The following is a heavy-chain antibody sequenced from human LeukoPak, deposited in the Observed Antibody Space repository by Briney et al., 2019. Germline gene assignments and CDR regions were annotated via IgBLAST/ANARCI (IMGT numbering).Heavy chain of an antibody. V-gene: IGHV1-18*01. CDR2: ISADNGNT. CDR3: VRITIFVDYFDY. CDR1: GYTFTRYT. J-gene: IGHJ4*02. Sequence: ALMKVFFYASGYTFTRYTISMERQAPGQGIGWVGWISADNGNTSYEQKLQGRVTMSLDTSTSTSYMELRSLRSDDTAVYFCVRITIFVDYFDYWGQGTLVTVSS. D-gene: IGHD3-3*01.